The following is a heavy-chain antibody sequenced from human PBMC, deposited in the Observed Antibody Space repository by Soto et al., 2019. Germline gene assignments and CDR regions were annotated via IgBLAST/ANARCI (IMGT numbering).Heavy chain of an antibody. J-gene: IGHJ4*02. Sequence: PGGSLRLSCAASGFTFSTYAMRWVRQAPGKGLEWVAVISYDGSNKYYADSVKGRFTISRDNSKNTLYLQMNSLRAEDTAVYYCARDPRSSGYFSYVLDYWGQGTLVTVSS. CDR1: GFTFSTYA. V-gene: IGHV3-30-3*01. D-gene: IGHD3-22*01. CDR2: ISYDGSNK. CDR3: ARDPRSSGYFSYVLDY.